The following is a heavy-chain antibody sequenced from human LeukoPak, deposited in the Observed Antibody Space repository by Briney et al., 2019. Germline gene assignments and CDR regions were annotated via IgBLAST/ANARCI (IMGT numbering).Heavy chain of an antibody. V-gene: IGHV3-23*01. CDR3: ASDSSGWRAFDY. CDR1: GFTFSNYA. J-gene: IGHJ4*02. CDR2: ICASGGGT. D-gene: IGHD6-19*01. Sequence: GGSLRLSCAASGFTFSNYAMSWVRQAPGKGLEWVSVICASGGGTYYAESVKGRFTISRDNSKNTLYLQMNSLSAEDTAVYYCASDSSGWRAFDYWGQGTLVTVSS.